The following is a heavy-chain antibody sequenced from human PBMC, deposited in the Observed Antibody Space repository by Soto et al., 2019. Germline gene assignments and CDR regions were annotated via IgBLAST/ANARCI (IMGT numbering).Heavy chain of an antibody. CDR3: ARLGYCTGTSCYTFDS. CDR2: INPSDSYT. D-gene: IGHD2-2*02. Sequence: ESLKISCQGSGYSSTSYWIGWVRQRPRKGLEWMGRINPSDSYTTYSPSFQGHVTISTDKSFSTAYLQWSGLKASDTAMYYCARLGYCTGTSCYTFDSWGQGTLVTVSS. V-gene: IGHV5-10-1*01. J-gene: IGHJ4*02. CDR1: GYSSTSYW.